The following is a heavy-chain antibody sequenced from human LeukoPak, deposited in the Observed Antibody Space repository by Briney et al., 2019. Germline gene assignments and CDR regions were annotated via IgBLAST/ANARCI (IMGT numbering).Heavy chain of an antibody. CDR1: GFTFSSYG. V-gene: IGHV3-30*02. J-gene: IGHJ4*02. Sequence: GGSLRLSCAASGFTFSSYGMHWVRQAPGKGLEWVAFIRYDGSNKYYADSVKGRFTISRDNAKNTLSLQMSSLRAEDTAVYYCVRVPYWGQGTLVTVSS. CDR3: VRVPY. CDR2: IRYDGSNK.